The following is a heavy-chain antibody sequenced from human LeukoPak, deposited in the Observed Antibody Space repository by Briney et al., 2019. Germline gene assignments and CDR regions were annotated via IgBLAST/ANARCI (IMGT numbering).Heavy chain of an antibody. V-gene: IGHV3-21*01. CDR3: ARDATTVVTTIYYFDY. CDR1: GFTFSSYA. D-gene: IGHD4-23*01. J-gene: IGHJ4*02. CDR2: ISSSSSYI. Sequence: GGSLRLPCAASGFTFSSYAMSWVRQAPWKGLEWVSSISSSSSYIYYADSVKGRFTISRDNAKNSLYLQMNSLRAEDTAVYYCARDATTVVTTIYYFDYWGQGTLVTVSS.